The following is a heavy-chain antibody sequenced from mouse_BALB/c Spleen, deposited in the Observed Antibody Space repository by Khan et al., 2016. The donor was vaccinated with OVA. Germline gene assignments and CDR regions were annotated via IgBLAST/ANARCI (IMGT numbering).Heavy chain of an antibody. V-gene: IGHV2-9*02. Sequence: QVQLKESGPGLVAPSQSLSLTCTVSGFSLPRYGVHWVRQPPGKGLEWLGVIWAGGSTNYNSALMSRLSISKDNSKSQVFLKMNSLQTDDTAMYYCARLEDIWGQGTTRTVSS. CDR2: IWAGGST. CDR1: GFSLPRYG. CDR3: ARLEDI. D-gene: IGHD1-3*01. J-gene: IGHJ2*01.